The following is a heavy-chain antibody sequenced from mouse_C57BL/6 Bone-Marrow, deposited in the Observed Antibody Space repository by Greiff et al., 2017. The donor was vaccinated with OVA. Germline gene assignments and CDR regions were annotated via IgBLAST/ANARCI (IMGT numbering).Heavy chain of an antibody. V-gene: IGHV1-42*01. CDR1: GYSFTGYY. CDR2: INPSTGGT. J-gene: IGHJ3*01. CDR3: ARSGFAY. Sequence: VQLKESGPELVKPGASVKISCKASGYSFTGYYMNWVKQSPEKSLEWIGEINPSTGGTTYNQKFKAKATLTVDKSSSTAYMQLKSLTSEDSAVYYCARSGFAYWGQWTLVTVAA.